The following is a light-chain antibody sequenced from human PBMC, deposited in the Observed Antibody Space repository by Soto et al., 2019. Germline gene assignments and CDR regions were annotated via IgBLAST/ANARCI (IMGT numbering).Light chain of an antibody. Sequence: EIVMTQSPATLSVSPGERASLSCRASQSVNRNLAWYQQKPGQAPRLLIFGPSTRATGVPGRFSGSGSGTEFTLTISSLQPEDFATYYCQQANSFPLTFGQGTRLEIK. CDR3: QQANSFPLT. CDR2: GPS. CDR1: QSVNRN. J-gene: IGKJ5*01. V-gene: IGKV3-15*01.